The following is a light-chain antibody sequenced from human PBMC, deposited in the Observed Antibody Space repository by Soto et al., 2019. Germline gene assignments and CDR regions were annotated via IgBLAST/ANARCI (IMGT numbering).Light chain of an antibody. Sequence: QSVLTQPPSVSGAPGQRVTISCTGSSSNMGAGYDVHWYQLLPGVGPKLLIFGNSHRPSGVPDRFSGSKSGTSASLAITGLKPEDEAEYFCQSRDTRLNILHVVFGGGTKLTVL. V-gene: IGLV1-40*01. CDR2: GNS. J-gene: IGLJ3*02. CDR1: SSNMGAGYD. CDR3: QSRDTRLNILHVV.